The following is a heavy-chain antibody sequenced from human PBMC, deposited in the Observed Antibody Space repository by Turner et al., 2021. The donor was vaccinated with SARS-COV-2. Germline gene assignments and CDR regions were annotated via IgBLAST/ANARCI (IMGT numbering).Heavy chain of an antibody. J-gene: IGHJ6*02. CDR1: GFTVSSNY. Sequence: EVQLVEYGGGLVQPGGYLRLSCAASGFTVSSNYMSWVRQAPGKGLEWVSIIYSGGRTYYADSVKGRFTISRDNSKNTLYLQMNSLRAEDTAVYYCASEQDSSGFVGMDVWGQGTTVTVSS. V-gene: IGHV3-66*01. D-gene: IGHD3-22*01. CDR3: ASEQDSSGFVGMDV. CDR2: IYSGGRT.